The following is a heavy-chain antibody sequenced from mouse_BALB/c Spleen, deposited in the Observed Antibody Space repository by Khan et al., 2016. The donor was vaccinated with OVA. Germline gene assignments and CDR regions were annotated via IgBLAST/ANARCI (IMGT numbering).Heavy chain of an antibody. J-gene: IGHJ4*01. Sequence: EVQLQESGPGLVKPSQSLSLTCTVTGYSITTNYAWDWIRQFPGNKLEWMGYISYSGSTSYNPSLKSRISITRDTSKNQFFLQSNSVTTEDTATYYGARKNDYGDAVNYWGQGTSVTVSS. CDR2: ISYSGST. D-gene: IGHD1-2*01. CDR1: GYSITTNYA. V-gene: IGHV3-2*02. CDR3: ARKNDYGDAVNY.